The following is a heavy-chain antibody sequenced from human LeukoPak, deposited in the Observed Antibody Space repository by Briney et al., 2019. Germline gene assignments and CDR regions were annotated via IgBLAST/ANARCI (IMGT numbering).Heavy chain of an antibody. V-gene: IGHV1-46*01. Sequence: ASVKVSCKASGYTFTSYYMHWVRQAPGQGLGWMGIINPSGGSTSYAQKFQGRVTMTRDMSTSTVYMELSSLRSEDTAVYYCAREERYNWNDGDAFDIWGQGTMVTVSS. CDR1: GYTFTSYY. CDR2: INPSGGST. J-gene: IGHJ3*02. D-gene: IGHD1-1*01. CDR3: AREERYNWNDGDAFDI.